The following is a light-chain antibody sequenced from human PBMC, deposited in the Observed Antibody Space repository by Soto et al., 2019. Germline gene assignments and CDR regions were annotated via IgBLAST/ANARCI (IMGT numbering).Light chain of an antibody. J-gene: IGKJ1*01. Sequence: EIVLTQSPDTLSLSPGERATLSCRVSQSVNIFLXWYXXXXXXAPRLLIYDASDRATGIPVRFSGSGSETNFTLTISSLEPEDFAVYYCQQRSRWPVTFGQGTKVDIK. CDR3: QQRSRWPVT. CDR2: DAS. V-gene: IGKV3-11*01. CDR1: QSVNIF.